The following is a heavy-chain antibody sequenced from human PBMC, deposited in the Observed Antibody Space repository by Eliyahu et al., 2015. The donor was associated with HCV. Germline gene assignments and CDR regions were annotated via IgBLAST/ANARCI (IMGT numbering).Heavy chain of an antibody. Sequence: QVQLQESGPGLVKPSQTLSLTCTVSGGSPSSGSYYWXWIRQPAGKGLEWIGRIYTSGSTNYNPSLKSRVTISVDTSKNQFSLKLSSVTAADTAVYYCARDRGDKDGMDVWGQGTTVTVSS. J-gene: IGHJ6*02. V-gene: IGHV4-61*02. CDR1: GGSPSSGSYY. CDR3: ARDRGDKDGMDV. CDR2: IYTSGST. D-gene: IGHD3-10*01.